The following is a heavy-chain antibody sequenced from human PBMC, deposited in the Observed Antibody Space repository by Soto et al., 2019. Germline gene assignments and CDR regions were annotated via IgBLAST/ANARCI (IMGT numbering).Heavy chain of an antibody. Sequence: EVQVLESGGGLAQPGRSLRLSCAVSGLSFSSYAMTWVRQSPGKGLEWVSSISRSGNSTYSADSVRGRFTISRENSTNQLYLQMNSLRAEDTAVYYCAKDAKILDWLPTSYYFDFCGQGTLVTVSS. V-gene: IGHV3-23*01. D-gene: IGHD3-9*01. CDR2: ISRSGNST. J-gene: IGHJ4*02. CDR1: GLSFSSYA. CDR3: AKDAKILDWLPTSYYFDF.